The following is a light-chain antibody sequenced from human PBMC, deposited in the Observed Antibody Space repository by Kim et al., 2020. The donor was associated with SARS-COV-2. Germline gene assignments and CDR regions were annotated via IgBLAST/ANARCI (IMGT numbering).Light chain of an antibody. Sequence: PAHTPRSTCSGENVVDKYACWYQQKPGQSPVLVIDQDSKRPSGIPERFSGSNSGNTATLTISGTQAMDEADYYCQAWDSSTAVFGTGTKVTVL. CDR3: QAWDSSTAV. CDR2: QDS. J-gene: IGLJ1*01. V-gene: IGLV3-1*01. CDR1: NVVDKY.